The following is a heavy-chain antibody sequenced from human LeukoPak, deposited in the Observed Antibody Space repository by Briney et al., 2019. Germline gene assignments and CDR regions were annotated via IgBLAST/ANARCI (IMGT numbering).Heavy chain of an antibody. CDR1: GFTFSSYS. J-gene: IGHJ4*02. CDR3: ARDPHYDFWSGYPSFFDY. Sequence: GGSPRLSCAASGFTFSSYSMNWVRQAPGKGLEWVSYISSSSSTIYYADSVKGRFTISRDNAKNSLYLQMNSLRDEDTAVYYCARDPHYDFWSGYPSFFDYWGQGTLVTVSS. D-gene: IGHD3-3*01. CDR2: ISSSSSTI. V-gene: IGHV3-48*02.